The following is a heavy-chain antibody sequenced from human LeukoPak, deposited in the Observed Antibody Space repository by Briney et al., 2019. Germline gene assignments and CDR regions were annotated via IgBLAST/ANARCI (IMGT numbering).Heavy chain of an antibody. CDR1: GFTFSGYS. CDR3: ARDNQREWFGELLA. D-gene: IGHD3-10*01. J-gene: IGHJ5*02. CDR2: ISSSGRTI. V-gene: IGHV3-48*02. Sequence: PGESLRLSCAASGFTFSGYSMNWVRQAPGKGLEWVSYISSSGRTIYYADSVKGRFTISRDNAKNSLYLQMNSLRDEDTAVYYCARDNQREWFGELLAWGQGVLVTVSS.